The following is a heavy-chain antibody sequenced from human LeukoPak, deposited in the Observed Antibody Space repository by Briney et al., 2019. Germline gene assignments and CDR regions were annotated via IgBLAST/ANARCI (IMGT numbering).Heavy chain of an antibody. V-gene: IGHV4-39*07. J-gene: IGHJ6*03. CDR3: ARGPPLQGYCSSTGCYQGYYYYYMDV. CDR2: IYYSGST. Sequence: PSETLSLTCTVSGGSISSSSSYWGWIRQPPGTGLEWIGTIYYSGSTYYNASLKSRVTISVDTSKNQFSLKLSSVTAADTAVYYCARGPPLQGYCSSTGCYQGYYYYYMDVWGKGTTVTISS. CDR1: GGSISSSSSY. D-gene: IGHD2-2*01.